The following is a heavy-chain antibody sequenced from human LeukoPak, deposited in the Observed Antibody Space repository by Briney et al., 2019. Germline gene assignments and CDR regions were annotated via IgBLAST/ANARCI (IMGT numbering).Heavy chain of an antibody. Sequence: AGGSLRLSCAASGFTFSAYWMSWVRQAPGMGLEWVANIRPDGSEKYYVDSVKGRFTISRDNAKNSLYLQMNNLRAEDTALYYCARDGGSAMPFDSWGQGTLVTVSS. J-gene: IGHJ4*02. CDR3: ARDGGSAMPFDS. CDR2: IRPDGSEK. V-gene: IGHV3-7*01. D-gene: IGHD2-2*01. CDR1: GFTFSAYW.